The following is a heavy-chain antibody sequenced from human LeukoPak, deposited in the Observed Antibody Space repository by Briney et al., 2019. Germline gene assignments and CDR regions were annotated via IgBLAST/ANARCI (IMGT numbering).Heavy chain of an antibody. D-gene: IGHD3-10*01. Sequence: ASVNVSCKASGYTFTDYYIHWVRQAPGQGLDWVGWINPNRGGTNYAQKFQGRVTMTRDTSISTAYMELSRLRSDDTAVYYCARTIIRTVLWSFDIWGQGTMVTVSS. J-gene: IGHJ3*02. CDR2: INPNRGGT. V-gene: IGHV1-2*02. CDR1: GYTFTDYY. CDR3: ARTIIRTVLWSFDI.